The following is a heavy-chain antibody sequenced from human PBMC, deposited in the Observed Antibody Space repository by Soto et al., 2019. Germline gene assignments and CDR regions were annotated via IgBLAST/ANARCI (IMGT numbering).Heavy chain of an antibody. CDR2: INSDGSST. D-gene: IGHD2-2*01. CDR3: ARGDCSSTSCYSGFYYYYYGMDV. V-gene: IGHV3-74*01. Sequence: GGSLRLSCAASGFTFSSYWMHWVRQAPGKGLVWVSRINSDGSSTSYTDSVKGRFTISRDNAKNTLYLQMNSLRAEDTAVYYCARGDCSSTSCYSGFYYYYYGMDVWGQGTTVTVSS. CDR1: GFTFSSYW. J-gene: IGHJ6*02.